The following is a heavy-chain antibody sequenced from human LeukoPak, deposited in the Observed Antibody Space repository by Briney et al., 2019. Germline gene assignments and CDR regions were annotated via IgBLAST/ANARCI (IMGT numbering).Heavy chain of an antibody. CDR3: AREVRDYDFWSGSSADY. CDR1: GGSISSSCYY. V-gene: IGHV4-39*07. J-gene: IGHJ4*02. D-gene: IGHD3-3*01. Sequence: SETLSLTCTVSGGSISSSCYYWGWSRQPPGKGLEWIGSIYYSGSTYYNPSLKSRVTISVDTSKNQFSLKLSSVTAADTAVYYCAREVRDYDFWSGSSADYWGQGTLVTVSS. CDR2: IYYSGST.